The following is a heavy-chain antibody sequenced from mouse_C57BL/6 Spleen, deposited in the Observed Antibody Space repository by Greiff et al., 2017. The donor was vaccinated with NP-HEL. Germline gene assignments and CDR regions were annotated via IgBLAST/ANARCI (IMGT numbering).Heavy chain of an antibody. D-gene: IGHD1-1*01. Sequence: QVQLQQSGPELVKPGASVKISCKASGYAFSSSWMNWVKQRPGKGLEWIGRIYPGDGDTNYNGKFKGKATLTADKSSSTAYMQLSSLTSEDSAVYFCALLLRSFAYWGQGTLVTVSA. V-gene: IGHV1-82*01. CDR2: IYPGDGDT. J-gene: IGHJ3*01. CDR3: ALLLRSFAY. CDR1: GYAFSSSW.